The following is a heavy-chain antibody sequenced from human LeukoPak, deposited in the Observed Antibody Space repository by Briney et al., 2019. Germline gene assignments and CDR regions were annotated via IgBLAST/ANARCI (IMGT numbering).Heavy chain of an antibody. CDR1: GGSISSYY. CDR2: IYYSGST. D-gene: IGHD2-2*01. Sequence: PSETLSLTCTVSGGSISSYYWSWIRQPPGKGLEWIGYIYYSGSTNYNPSLKSRVTISVDTSKNQFSLKLSSVTAADTAVYYCARAPGYCSSTSCYAGEGYYYYYGMDVWGKGTTVTASS. V-gene: IGHV4-59*01. CDR3: ARAPGYCSSTSCYAGEGYYYYYGMDV. J-gene: IGHJ6*04.